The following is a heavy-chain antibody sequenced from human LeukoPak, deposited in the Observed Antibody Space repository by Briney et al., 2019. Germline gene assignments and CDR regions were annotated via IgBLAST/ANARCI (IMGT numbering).Heavy chain of an antibody. J-gene: IGHJ6*03. V-gene: IGHV1-69*13. CDR3: ARNRGHPGGEYYYYYMDV. CDR1: GGAFSSYA. D-gene: IGHD3-16*01. Sequence: SVKVSCXASGGAFSSYAISWVRQARGQGLEWMGGIIPIFGTANYAQKFQGRVTITADESTSTAYMELSSLRSEDTAVYYCARNRGHPGGEYYYYYMDVWGKGTTVTVSS. CDR2: IIPIFGTA.